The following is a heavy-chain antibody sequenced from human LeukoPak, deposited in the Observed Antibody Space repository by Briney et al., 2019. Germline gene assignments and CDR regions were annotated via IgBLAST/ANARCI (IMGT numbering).Heavy chain of an antibody. Sequence: PGGPLRLSCAASGLTFSSYSTNWVRQAPGKGLEWLSYISGSSRSIYYADSVKGRFTISRDNAKSSLYLQMNSLRAEDTAVYYCARDDGGDFNDAFDIWGQGTMVTASS. D-gene: IGHD2-21*02. V-gene: IGHV3-48*04. CDR3: ARDDGGDFNDAFDI. CDR1: GLTFSSYS. J-gene: IGHJ3*02. CDR2: ISGSSRSI.